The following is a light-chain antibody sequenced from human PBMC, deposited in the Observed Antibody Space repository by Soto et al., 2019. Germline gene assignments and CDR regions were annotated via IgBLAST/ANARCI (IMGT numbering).Light chain of an antibody. J-gene: IGKJ1*01. Sequence: IQLTQSPSSLSASVGDRVTITCRASPAIASFLAWYQQKPGTAPKLLIYGASTLQSGVPSRFSGSGSGTDYTLTIASLQPEDFATYYCQQLNGSPWTFXQGTKVDIK. CDR2: GAS. CDR1: PAIASF. V-gene: IGKV1-9*01. CDR3: QQLNGSPWT.